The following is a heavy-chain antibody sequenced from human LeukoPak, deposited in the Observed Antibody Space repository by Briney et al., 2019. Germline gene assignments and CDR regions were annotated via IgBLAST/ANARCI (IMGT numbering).Heavy chain of an antibody. CDR2: INHSGST. V-gene: IGHV4-34*01. D-gene: IGHD2-15*01. Sequence: SETLSLTCAVYGGSFSGYYWSWIRQPPGKGLEWIGEINHSGSTNYNPSLKSRVTMSVDTSKNQFSLKLSSVTAADTAVYYCAREPDIVVVVAATRFAFDIWGQGTMVTVSS. CDR1: GGSFSGYY. J-gene: IGHJ3*02. CDR3: AREPDIVVVVAATRFAFDI.